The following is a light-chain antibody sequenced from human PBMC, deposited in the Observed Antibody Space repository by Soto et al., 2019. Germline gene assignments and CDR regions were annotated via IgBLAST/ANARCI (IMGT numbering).Light chain of an antibody. J-gene: IGLJ3*02. CDR1: SSDIGASTF. V-gene: IGLV2-14*03. CDR3: SSARRDNTWV. Sequence: QSVLTQPASVSESPGQSITISCTGTSSDIGASTFVSWYQQHPGKAPKLLIYEVSNRPSGISNRFSGSKSANTASLTISGLHAEDDADYYCSSARRDNTWVFGGGTKLTVL. CDR2: EVS.